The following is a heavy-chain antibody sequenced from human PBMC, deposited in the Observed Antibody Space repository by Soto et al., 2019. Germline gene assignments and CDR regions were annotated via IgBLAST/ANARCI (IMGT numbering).Heavy chain of an antibody. CDR1: GGSVSSGSYY. V-gene: IGHV4-61*01. Sequence: SSETLSLTCTVSGGSVSSGSYYWSWIRQPPGKAMEWIGYIYYSGRTDYNPSLQSRVTISVDPSKTQFSLNLRSVNTADTAVYYCARLGGVAARTFDYWGQGTLVTVSS. CDR3: ARLGGVAARTFDY. J-gene: IGHJ4*02. D-gene: IGHD6-6*01. CDR2: IYYSGRT.